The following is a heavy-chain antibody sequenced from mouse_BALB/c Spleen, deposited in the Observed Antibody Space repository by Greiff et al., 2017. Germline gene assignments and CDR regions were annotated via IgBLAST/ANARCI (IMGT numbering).Heavy chain of an antibody. Sequence: EVKLVESGGGLVQPGGSRKLSCAASGFTFSSFGMHWVRQAPEKGLEWVAYISRGSSTIYYAHTVKGRFTISRDNPKNTLFLQMTSLRSEDTAMYYCASISTALYYYAMDDWGQGTSVTVSS. CDR2: ISRGSSTI. CDR3: ASISTALYYYAMDD. J-gene: IGHJ4*01. V-gene: IGHV5-17*02. D-gene: IGHD1-2*01. CDR1: GFTFSSFG.